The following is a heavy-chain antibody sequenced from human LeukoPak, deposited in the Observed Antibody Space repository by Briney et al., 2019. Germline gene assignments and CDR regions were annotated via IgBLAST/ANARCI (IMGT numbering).Heavy chain of an antibody. V-gene: IGHV4-34*01. D-gene: IGHD1-26*01. CDR2: INHSGST. Sequence: SETLSLTCAVYGGSFSGYYWSWIRQPPGKGLEWIGEINHSGSTNYNPSLKSRVTISVDTSKNQFSLILSSVTAADTAVYFCARVGRGSYAGYWGQGTLVTVSS. CDR1: GGSFSGYY. J-gene: IGHJ4*02. CDR3: ARVGRGSYAGY.